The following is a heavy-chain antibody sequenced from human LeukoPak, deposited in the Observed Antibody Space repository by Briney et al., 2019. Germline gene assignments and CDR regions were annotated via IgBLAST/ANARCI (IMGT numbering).Heavy chain of an antibody. J-gene: IGHJ6*03. D-gene: IGHD3-22*01. CDR1: GVSISSSNSY. Sequence: SETLSLTCTVSGVSISSSNSYWGWIRQPPGKGLEWIGSIYYSGNTYYNASLKSQVSISIDTSKNQFSLKLSSVTAADTAVYYCARADLSHYDSSGHEYYYMDVWGKGTTVTISS. V-gene: IGHV4-39*07. CDR2: IYYSGNT. CDR3: ARADLSHYDSSGHEYYYMDV.